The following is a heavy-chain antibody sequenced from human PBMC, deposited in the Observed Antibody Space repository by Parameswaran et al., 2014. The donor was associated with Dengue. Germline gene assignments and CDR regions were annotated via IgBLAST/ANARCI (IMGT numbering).Heavy chain of an antibody. CDR3: ARRRYCSSTSCLRGKAWFDY. CDR1: GGSFSGYY. CDR2: INHSGST. Sequence: SQTLSLTCAVYGGSFSGYYWSWIRQPPGKGLEWIGEINHSGSTNYNPSLKSRVTISVDTSKNQFSLKLSSVTAADKAVYYCARRRYCSSTSCLRGKAWFDYWGQGTTVTVSS. D-gene: IGHD2-2*01. J-gene: IGHJ4*03. V-gene: IGHV4-34*01.